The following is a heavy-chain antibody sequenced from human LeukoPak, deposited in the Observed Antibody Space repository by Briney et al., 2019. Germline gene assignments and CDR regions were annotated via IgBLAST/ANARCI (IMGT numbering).Heavy chain of an antibody. J-gene: IGHJ4*02. V-gene: IGHV4-59*01. CDR3: ATIKRGSIYGYFDF. Sequence: SETLSLTCTVSGGSISSYYWSWIRQPAGKGLEWIGYLYDSVNTKDTPSLKSRLSLSADTSKNQFSLRLGSVTAADTAVYYCATIKRGSIYGYFDFWGQGIKVTVSS. D-gene: IGHD5-18*01. CDR2: LYDSVNT. CDR1: GGSISSYY.